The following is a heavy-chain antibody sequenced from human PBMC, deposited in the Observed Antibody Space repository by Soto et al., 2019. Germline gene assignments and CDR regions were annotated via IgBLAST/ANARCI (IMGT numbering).Heavy chain of an antibody. CDR2: VFFSGGH. CDR3: ARHSRPTLPGYAFEM. J-gene: IGHJ3*02. Sequence: QLQLEESGPGLVKPSETVSLTCSVSGGSISNADYYWAWIRQPPGKGLQWIGSVFFSGGHYYNPSHKTRSTVSIDTSENQFSLTLTSVTAADTAVYYCARHSRPTLPGYAFEMWGQGTTVIVSS. D-gene: IGHD6-6*01. CDR1: GGSISNADYY. V-gene: IGHV4-39*01.